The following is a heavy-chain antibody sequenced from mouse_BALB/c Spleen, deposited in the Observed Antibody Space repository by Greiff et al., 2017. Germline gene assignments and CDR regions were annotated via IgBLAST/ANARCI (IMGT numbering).Heavy chain of an antibody. Sequence: EVMLVESGGGLVKPGGSLKLSCAASGFTFSSYAMSWVRQTPEKRLEWVASISSGGSTYYPDSVKGRFTISRDNARNILYLQMSSLRSEDTAMYYCARDGNGWFAYWGQGTLVTVSA. CDR1: GFTFSSYA. CDR3: ARDGNGWFAY. CDR2: ISSGGST. J-gene: IGHJ3*01. D-gene: IGHD2-1*01. V-gene: IGHV5-6-5*01.